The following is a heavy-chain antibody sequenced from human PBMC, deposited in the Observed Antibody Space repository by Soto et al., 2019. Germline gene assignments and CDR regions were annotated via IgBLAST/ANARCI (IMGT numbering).Heavy chain of an antibody. CDR3: ARYAHEWLAVQH. D-gene: IGHD6-19*01. CDR1: GYTFTSYY. Sequence: ASVKFSCKASGYTFTSYYMHWVRQAPGQVLECMGIINPSCGSTSYAQKFQGRVTMTRXTXXSXXXMXLXXLRXEXTAVYYCARYAHEWLAVQHWGQGTLVTVSS. V-gene: IGHV1-46*01. J-gene: IGHJ1*01. CDR2: INPSCGST.